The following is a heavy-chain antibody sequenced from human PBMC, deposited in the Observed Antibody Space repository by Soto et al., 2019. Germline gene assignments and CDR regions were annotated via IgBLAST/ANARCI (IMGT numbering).Heavy chain of an antibody. V-gene: IGHV4-4*07. CDR3: ARVGPWVPYYYDSSPYTFENWFDP. Sequence: PSETLSLTCTVSGGSIGGYYWSWIRQPAGKGLEWIGRMYNSERTNYNPSLKSRVTMSMDTSKNQFSLRLTSVTAADTAVYYCARVGPWVPYYYDSSPYTFENWFDPWGQGTLVTVSS. CDR1: GGSIGGYY. D-gene: IGHD3-22*01. CDR2: MYNSERT. J-gene: IGHJ5*02.